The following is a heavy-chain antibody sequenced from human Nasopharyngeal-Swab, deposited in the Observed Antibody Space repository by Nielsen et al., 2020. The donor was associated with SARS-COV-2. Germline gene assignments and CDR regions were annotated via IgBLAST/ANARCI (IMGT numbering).Heavy chain of an antibody. J-gene: IGHJ4*02. CDR3: ATDGYSFGHDRGY. V-gene: IGHV3-7*01. CDR2: IKEDGSEK. D-gene: IGHD4-11*01. Sequence: GESLKISCAASGFTFSNYWMTWVRQAPGKGLEWVANIKEDGSEKSYVDSVKGRFTISRDNAKSSLFLEMNSLRVEDTALYYCATDGYSFGHDRGYWGQGTLVIVSS. CDR1: GFTFSNYW.